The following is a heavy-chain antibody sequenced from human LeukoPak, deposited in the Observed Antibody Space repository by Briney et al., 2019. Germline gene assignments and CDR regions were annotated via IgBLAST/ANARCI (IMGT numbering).Heavy chain of an antibody. V-gene: IGHV3-73*01. D-gene: IGHD3-22*01. CDR1: GFAFSGSA. Sequence: GGSLRLSCAASGFAFSGSAMHWVRQASGKGLEWVGRIRSKANSYATAYAASVKGRFTISRDDSKNTAYLQMNSLKTEDTAVYYCTRLYYYDSSGYLRWGQGTLVTVSS. CDR3: TRLYYYDSSGYLR. CDR2: IRSKANSYAT. J-gene: IGHJ4*02.